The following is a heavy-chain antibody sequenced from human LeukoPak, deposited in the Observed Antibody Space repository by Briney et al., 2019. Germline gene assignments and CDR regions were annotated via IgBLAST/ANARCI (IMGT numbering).Heavy chain of an antibody. CDR1: GFTVSSNY. V-gene: IGHV3-66*02. CDR3: ASTGSGWYSDY. Sequence: GGSLRLSCAASGFTVSSNYMSWVRQAPGKGLEWVSVIYSGGSTNYADSVKGRFTISRDNSKNTLYLQMNGLRAEDTAVYYCASTGSGWYSDYWGQGTLVTVSS. J-gene: IGHJ4*02. CDR2: IYSGGST. D-gene: IGHD6-19*01.